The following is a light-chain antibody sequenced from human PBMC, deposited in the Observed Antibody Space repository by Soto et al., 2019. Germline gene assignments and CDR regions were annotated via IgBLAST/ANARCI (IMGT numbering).Light chain of an antibody. J-gene: IGKJ4*01. Sequence: DIQVTQSPSSVTASVGDRVTITCRATQNLGKWLAWYQQRPGKVPQLLIYGGSTLQSGVPSRFSGSGTEASYTLTITGLQAEDIATYYCQQSNIFPFTLGGGTKVDIK. V-gene: IGKV1-12*02. CDR2: GGS. CDR1: QNLGKW. CDR3: QQSNIFPFT.